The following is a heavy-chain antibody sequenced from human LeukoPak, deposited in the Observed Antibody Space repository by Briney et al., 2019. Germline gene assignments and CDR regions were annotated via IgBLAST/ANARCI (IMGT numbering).Heavy chain of an antibody. J-gene: IGHJ3*02. D-gene: IGHD3-22*01. CDR1: GGSISSGGYS. V-gene: IGHV4-30-2*01. Sequence: SETLSLTCAGSGGSISSGGYSWSWIRQPPGKGLEWIGYIYHSGSTYYNPSLKSRVTISVDRSKNQFSLKLSSVTAADTAVYYCARLYYYDSSGYRHHDAFDIWGQGTMVTVSS. CDR2: IYHSGST. CDR3: ARLYYYDSSGYRHHDAFDI.